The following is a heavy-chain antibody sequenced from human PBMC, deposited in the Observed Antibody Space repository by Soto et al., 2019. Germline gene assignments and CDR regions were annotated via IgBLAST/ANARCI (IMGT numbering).Heavy chain of an antibody. CDR2: IGGSGGNT. J-gene: IGHJ4*02. D-gene: IGHD1-1*01. Sequence: GGSLRLSCAASGFTFSSYAISWIRQAPGKWLEWVSAIGGSGGNTYYADSVKGRFTISRDNSKNTLYLQMNSLRAEDTAVYYCAKGPRWNSPQAYWGQGXLVTVYS. CDR3: AKGPRWNSPQAY. CDR1: GFTFSSYA. V-gene: IGHV3-23*01.